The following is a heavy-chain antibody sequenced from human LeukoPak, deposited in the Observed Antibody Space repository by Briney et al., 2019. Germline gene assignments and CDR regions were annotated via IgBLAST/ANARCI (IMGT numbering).Heavy chain of an antibody. CDR1: GYTFTNYY. V-gene: IGHV1-46*01. Sequence: ASVKVSCKASGYTFTNYYIHWVRQAPGQGLECMVIINPSGGSTSYAQKFQGRVTMTRDTSISTAYMELSRLRSDDTAVYYCAKADFGVVIGTLDYWGQGTLVTVSS. CDR2: INPSGGST. CDR3: AKADFGVVIGTLDY. J-gene: IGHJ4*02. D-gene: IGHD3-3*01.